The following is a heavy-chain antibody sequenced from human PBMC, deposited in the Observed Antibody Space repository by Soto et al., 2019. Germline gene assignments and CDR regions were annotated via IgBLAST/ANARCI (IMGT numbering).Heavy chain of an antibody. Sequence: QVQLQQWGAGLLKPSETLSLTCAVYGGSFSGYYWSWIRQPPGKGLDWIGEINHSGSTNYNPSLKSRVTISVDTSKNQFSLKLSSVTAADTAVYYCARTTREVGATIAFDIWGQGTMVTVSS. CDR3: ARTTREVGATIAFDI. J-gene: IGHJ3*02. D-gene: IGHD1-26*01. CDR1: GGSFSGYY. CDR2: INHSGST. V-gene: IGHV4-34*01.